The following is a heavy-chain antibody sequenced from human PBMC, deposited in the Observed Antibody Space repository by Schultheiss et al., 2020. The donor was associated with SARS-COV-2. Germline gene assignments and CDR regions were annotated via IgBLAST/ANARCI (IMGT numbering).Heavy chain of an antibody. CDR3: ATDRVGPTTDFDH. CDR2: ISAYNGNT. Sequence: ASVKVSCKASGYTFTSYGISWVRQAPGQGLEWMGWISAYNGNTNYAQKLQGRVTLTADTSTSTAYMELRSLRSDDTAVYFCATDRVGPTTDFDHWGQGTLVTVSS. V-gene: IGHV1-18*01. J-gene: IGHJ4*02. CDR1: GYTFTSYG. D-gene: IGHD1-26*01.